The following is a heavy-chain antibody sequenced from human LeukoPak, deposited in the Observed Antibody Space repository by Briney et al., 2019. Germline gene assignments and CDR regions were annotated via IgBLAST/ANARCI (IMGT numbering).Heavy chain of an antibody. D-gene: IGHD3-16*01. CDR2: IYYSGST. J-gene: IGHJ2*01. CDR3: ARVYTGLWYFDL. V-gene: IGHV4-59*01. Sequence: PSETLSLTCTVSGDSISSYYWSWIRQPPGKGLEWIGYIYYSGSTNYNPSLKSRVTISVDTSKNQFSLKLSSVTAADTAVYYCARVYTGLWYFDLWGRGTLVTVSS. CDR1: GDSISSYY.